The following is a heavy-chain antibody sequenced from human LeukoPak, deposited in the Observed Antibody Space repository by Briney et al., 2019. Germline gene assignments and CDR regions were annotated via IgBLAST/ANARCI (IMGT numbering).Heavy chain of an antibody. D-gene: IGHD6-19*01. V-gene: IGHV3-30*04. CDR2: ISYDGSNK. CDR1: GFTFSSYA. Sequence: GRSLRLSCAASGFTFSSYAMHWVRQAPGKGREWVAVISYDGSNKYYADSVKGRFTISRDNSKNTLYLQMNSLRAEDTAVYYCARGGLYSSGWSNWFDPWGQGTLVTVSS. J-gene: IGHJ5*02. CDR3: ARGGLYSSGWSNWFDP.